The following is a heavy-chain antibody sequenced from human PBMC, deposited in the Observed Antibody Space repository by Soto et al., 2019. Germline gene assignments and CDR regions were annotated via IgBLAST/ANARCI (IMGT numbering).Heavy chain of an antibody. CDR2: ISSTSSTK. V-gene: IGHV3-48*02. CDR1: GFTFSSHV. D-gene: IGHD3-10*01. CDR3: ARRITMVRGPYYYYGMDV. Sequence: GGSLRLSCDASGFTFSSHVVTWVRQSPGKGLEWVAFISSTSSTKNYADSVKGRFTISRDNTKNSLYLQMSSLRDEDTAVYYCARRITMVRGPYYYYGMDVWAQPITVIFSS. J-gene: IGHJ6*01.